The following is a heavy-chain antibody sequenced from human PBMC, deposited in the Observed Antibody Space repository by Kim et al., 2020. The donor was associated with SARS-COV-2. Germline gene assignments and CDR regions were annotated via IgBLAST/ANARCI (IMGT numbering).Heavy chain of an antibody. CDR3: ARGRPPRSPPKHFDY. V-gene: IGHV4-34*01. J-gene: IGHJ4*02. D-gene: IGHD6-13*01. Sequence: SETLSLTCAVYGGSFSGYYWSWIRQPPGKGLEWIGEINHSGSTNYNPSLKSRVTISVDTSKNQFSLKLSSVTAADTAVYYCARGRPPRSPPKHFDYWGQGTLVTVSS. CDR2: INHSGST. CDR1: GGSFSGYY.